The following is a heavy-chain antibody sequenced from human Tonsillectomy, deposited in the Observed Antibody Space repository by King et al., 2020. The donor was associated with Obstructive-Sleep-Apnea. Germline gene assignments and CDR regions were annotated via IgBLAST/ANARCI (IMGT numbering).Heavy chain of an antibody. CDR1: GGSISSYY. J-gene: IGHJ6*02. D-gene: IGHD1-1*01. CDR3: ARQTRYYYGMDV. Sequence: LQLQESGPGLVKPSETLSLTCSVSGGSISSYYWSWIRQPPGKGLEWIGYIYYSGYTNYNPSLKSRVTISVDTSKNQFSLKLSSVTAADTAVYYCARQTRYYYGMDVWGQGTTVTVSS. CDR2: IYYSGYT. V-gene: IGHV4-59*08.